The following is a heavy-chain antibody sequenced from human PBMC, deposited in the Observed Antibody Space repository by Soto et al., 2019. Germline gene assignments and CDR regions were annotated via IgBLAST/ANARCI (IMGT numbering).Heavy chain of an antibody. Sequence: VASVKVSCKASGGTFSSYAISWVRQAPGQGLEWMGGIIPIFGTANYAQKFQGRVTITADESTSTAYMELSSLRSEDTAVYYCARSSGGNRALIFDYWGQGTLVTVS. V-gene: IGHV1-69*13. CDR1: GGTFSSYA. J-gene: IGHJ4*02. D-gene: IGHD6-25*01. CDR3: ARSSGGNRALIFDY. CDR2: IIPIFGTA.